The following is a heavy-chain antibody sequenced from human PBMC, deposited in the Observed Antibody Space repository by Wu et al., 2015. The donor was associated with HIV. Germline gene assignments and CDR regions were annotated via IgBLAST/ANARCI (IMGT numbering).Heavy chain of an antibody. CDR3: ARDAVRHYYDSSGYYYYFDY. CDR1: GYTFTSYG. V-gene: IGHV1-18*01. Sequence: QVQLVQSGAEVKKPGASVKVSCKASGYTFTSYGISWVRQAPGQGLEWMGWISAYNGNTNYAQKLQGRVTMTTDTSTSTAYMELRSLRSDDTAVYYCARDAVRHYYDSSGYYYYFDYWGQGTLVTVSS. D-gene: IGHD3-22*01. CDR2: ISAYNGNT. J-gene: IGHJ4*02.